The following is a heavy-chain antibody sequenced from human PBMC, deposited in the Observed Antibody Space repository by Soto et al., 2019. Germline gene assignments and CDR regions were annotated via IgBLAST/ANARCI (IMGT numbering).Heavy chain of an antibody. CDR2: IDPSHSYT. V-gene: IGHV5-10-1*01. J-gene: IGHJ4*02. CDR3: ARHGRGYSYGSGNDY. Sequence: PGESLKISCKGSGYSFTSYWISWVRQMPGKGLEWMGRIDPSHSYTNYSPSFQGHVTISADKSISTAYLQWSSLKASDTAMYYCARHGRGYSYGSGNDYWGQGTLVTVSS. D-gene: IGHD5-18*01. CDR1: GYSFTSYW.